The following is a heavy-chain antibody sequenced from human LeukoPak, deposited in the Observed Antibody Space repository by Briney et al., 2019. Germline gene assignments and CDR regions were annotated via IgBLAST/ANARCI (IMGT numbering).Heavy chain of an antibody. CDR3: ARAQYCSGGSCYSGTLGS. V-gene: IGHV3-53*04. D-gene: IGHD2-15*01. CDR1: GFTVSGHY. CDR2: IYSGADT. J-gene: IGHJ5*02. Sequence: PGGSLRLSCAASGFTVSGHYMSWVRQAPGKGLEWVSVIYSGADTYYADSVKGRFTISRHSSQNTVYLQMNRLRAEDTAGYYCARAQYCSGGSCYSGTLGSWGQGTLVTVSS.